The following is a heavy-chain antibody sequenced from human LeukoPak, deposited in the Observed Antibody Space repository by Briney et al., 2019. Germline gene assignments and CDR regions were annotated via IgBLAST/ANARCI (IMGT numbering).Heavy chain of an antibody. V-gene: IGHV4-59*12. D-gene: IGHD6-13*01. J-gene: IGHJ4*02. CDR3: ARAGYSSSWVPSTLDY. CDR2: IYYSGST. Sequence: SETLSLTCTVSGGSISSYYWSWIRQPPGKGLEWIGYIYYSGSTYYNPSLKSRVTISVDTSKNQFSLKLSSVTAADTAVYYCARAGYSSSWVPSTLDYWGQGTLVTVSS. CDR1: GGSISSYY.